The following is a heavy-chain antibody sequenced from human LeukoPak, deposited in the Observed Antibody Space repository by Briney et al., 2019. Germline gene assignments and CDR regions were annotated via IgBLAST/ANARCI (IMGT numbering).Heavy chain of an antibody. D-gene: IGHD3-3*01. Sequence: SETLSLTCTVSGGSISSYYWSWIRQPPGKGLEWIGYIYTSGSTNYNPSLKSRVTISVDTSKNQFSLKLSSVTAADTAVYYCARQIDFWNGYYTYYYMDVWGKGTTVTVSS. CDR3: ARQIDFWNGYYTYYYMDV. CDR1: GGSISSYY. J-gene: IGHJ6*03. V-gene: IGHV4-4*09. CDR2: IYTSGST.